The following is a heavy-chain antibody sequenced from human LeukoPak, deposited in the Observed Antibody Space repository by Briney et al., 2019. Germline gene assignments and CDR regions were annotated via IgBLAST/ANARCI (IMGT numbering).Heavy chain of an antibody. CDR3: ARVPIYCSSTSCFPDY. CDR1: GYTFTGYY. V-gene: IGHV1-2*02. CDR2: INPNSGGT. D-gene: IGHD2-2*01. Sequence: ASVKVSCKASGYTFTGYYMHWVRQAPGQGLEWMGWINPNSGGTNYAQKFQGRVTMTRDTSISTAYMELSRLRSDDTAVYYCARVPIYCSSTSCFPDYWGQGTLVTVSS. J-gene: IGHJ4*02.